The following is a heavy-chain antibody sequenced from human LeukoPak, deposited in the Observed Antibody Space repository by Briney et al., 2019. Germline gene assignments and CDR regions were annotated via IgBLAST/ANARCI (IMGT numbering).Heavy chain of an antibody. Sequence: SVKVSCKASGFTFTSSAMQWVRQARGQRLGWIGWIVVGSGNTNYAQKFQERVTITRDMSTSTAYMELSSLRSEDTAVYDCAADSGDYTDAFDIWGQGTMVTVSS. J-gene: IGHJ3*02. CDR3: AADSGDYTDAFDI. D-gene: IGHD4-17*01. CDR2: IVVGSGNT. CDR1: GFTFTSSA. V-gene: IGHV1-58*02.